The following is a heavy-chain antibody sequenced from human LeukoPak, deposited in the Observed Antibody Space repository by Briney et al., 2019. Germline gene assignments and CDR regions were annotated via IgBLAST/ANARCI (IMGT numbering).Heavy chain of an antibody. CDR2: INPDGRDT. D-gene: IGHD2-21*02. CDR1: GFIFNKHT. V-gene: IGHV3-7*01. Sequence: QPGGSLRLSCAASGFIFNKHTMSWVRQAPGKGLEWVAHINPDGRDTYYVDSVKGRFTISRDNAQNSMYLQMNSLRVEDTAVYYCTSWGDTTAEYFQRWGQGTLVTVSS. CDR3: TSWGDTTAEYFQR. J-gene: IGHJ1*01.